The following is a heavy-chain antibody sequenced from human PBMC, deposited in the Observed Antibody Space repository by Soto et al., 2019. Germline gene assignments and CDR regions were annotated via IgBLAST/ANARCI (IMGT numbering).Heavy chain of an antibody. CDR2: INSDGSST. J-gene: IGHJ3*02. CDR3: AREVGGYGGRRWAFDI. CDR1: GFTFSSYW. D-gene: IGHD5-12*01. V-gene: IGHV3-74*01. Sequence: GGSLRLSCAASGFTFSSYWMHWVRQAPGKGLVWVSRINSDGSSTSYADSVKGRFTISRDNAKNTLYLQMNSLRAEDTAVYYCAREVGGYGGRRWAFDIWGQGTMVTVSS.